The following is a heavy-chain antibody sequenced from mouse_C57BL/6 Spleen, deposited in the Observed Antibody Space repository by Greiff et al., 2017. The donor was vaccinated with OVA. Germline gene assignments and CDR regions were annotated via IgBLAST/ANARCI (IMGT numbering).Heavy chain of an antibody. D-gene: IGHD1-1*01. CDR1: GYTFTDYY. J-gene: IGHJ3*01. CDR3: ARGAYYYGSSYLFAY. CDR2: IYPGSGNT. Sequence: VQLQQSGAELVRPGASVKLSCKASGYTFTDYYINWVKQRPGQGLEWIARIYPGSGNTYYNEKFKGKATLTAEKSSSTAYMQLSSLTSEDSAVYFCARGAYYYGSSYLFAYWGQGTLVTVSA. V-gene: IGHV1-76*01.